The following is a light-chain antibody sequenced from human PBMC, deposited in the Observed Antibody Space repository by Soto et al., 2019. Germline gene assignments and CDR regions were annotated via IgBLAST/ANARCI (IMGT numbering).Light chain of an antibody. J-gene: IGKJ1*01. CDR2: KTS. Sequence: DVQMTQSPSTLSASVGDRVTITCRASQTINNWLAWYQQRPGKAPTFLIYKTSTLETGVPSRFSGSGPGTEFTLTISSLQPEDFATYYCQQYNTYPWTFGQGTRVES. CDR1: QTINNW. CDR3: QQYNTYPWT. V-gene: IGKV1-5*03.